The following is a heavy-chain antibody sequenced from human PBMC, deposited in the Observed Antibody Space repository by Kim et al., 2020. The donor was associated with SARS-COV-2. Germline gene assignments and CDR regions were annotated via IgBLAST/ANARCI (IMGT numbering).Heavy chain of an antibody. CDR2: INHSGST. CDR1: GGSFSGYY. V-gene: IGHV4-34*01. J-gene: IGHJ4*02. CDR3: ARSRRYYYGSGSYLDY. Sequence: SETLSLTCAVYGGSFSGYYWSWIRQPPGKGLEWIGEINHSGSTNYNPSLKSRVTISVDTSKNQFSLKLSSVTAADTAVYYCARSRRYYYGSGSYLDYWGQGTLVTVSS. D-gene: IGHD3-10*01.